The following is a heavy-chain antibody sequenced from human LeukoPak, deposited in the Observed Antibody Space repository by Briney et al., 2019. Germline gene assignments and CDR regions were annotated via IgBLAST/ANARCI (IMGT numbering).Heavy chain of an antibody. CDR3: ARVLSDDAFDI. J-gene: IGHJ3*02. CDR1: GYSFIGYH. CDR2: INPNSGGT. Sequence: ASVKVSCKASGYSFIGYHMHWVRQAPGQGLEWMGWINPNSGGTNYAQKFQGRVTMTRDTSISTAYMELSRLRSDDTAVYYCARVLSDDAFDIWGQGTMVTVSS. V-gene: IGHV1-2*02.